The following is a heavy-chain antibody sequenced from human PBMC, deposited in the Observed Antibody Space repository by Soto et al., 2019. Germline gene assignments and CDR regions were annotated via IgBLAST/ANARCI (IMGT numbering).Heavy chain of an antibody. V-gene: IGHV4-59*01. CDR1: GGSISSYY. CDR3: AGAYGGYADY. D-gene: IGHD5-12*01. Sequence: SETLSLTCTVAGGSISSYYWRWIRQPPGKGLEWIGYIYYSGSTNYNPSLKSRVTISVDTSKNQFSLKLSSVTAADTAVYYCAGAYGGYADYWGQGALVTVS. CDR2: IYYSGST. J-gene: IGHJ4*02.